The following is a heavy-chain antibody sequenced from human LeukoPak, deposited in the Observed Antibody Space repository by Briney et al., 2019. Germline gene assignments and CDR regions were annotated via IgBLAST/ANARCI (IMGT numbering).Heavy chain of an antibody. V-gene: IGHV3-7*01. D-gene: IGHD7-27*01. CDR1: GFTFTTYY. CDR2: INQDGRTK. J-gene: IGHJ4*02. CDR3: ARENWANDY. Sequence: GKSLRLSCAASGFTFTTYYMSWVRQAPGKGLEWVAKINQDGRTKYYVDSVKGRFTISRDNAINSVFLQMNSLRAEDTAVYYCARENWANDYWGQGTLVTVSS.